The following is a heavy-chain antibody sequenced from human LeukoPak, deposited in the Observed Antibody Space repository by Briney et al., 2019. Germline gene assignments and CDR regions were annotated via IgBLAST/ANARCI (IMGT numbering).Heavy chain of an antibody. D-gene: IGHD6-19*01. CDR3: ASLPLGLVGDAFDI. J-gene: IGHJ3*02. Sequence: SETLSLTCAVSGGSISSGGYSWSWIRQPPGKGLEWIGSIYYSGSTYYNPSLKSRVTISVDTSKNQFSLKLSSVTAADTAVYYCASLPLGLVGDAFDIWGQGTMVTVSS. V-gene: IGHV4-39*07. CDR2: IYYSGST. CDR1: GGSISSGGYS.